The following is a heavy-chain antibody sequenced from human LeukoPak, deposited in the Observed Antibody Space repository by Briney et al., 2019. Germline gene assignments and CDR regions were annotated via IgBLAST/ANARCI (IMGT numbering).Heavy chain of an antibody. V-gene: IGHV1-2*02. CDR2: INPSSGVT. J-gene: IGHJ4*02. CDR1: GYTFTAYY. Sequence: ASVKVSCKASGYTFTAYYIHWVRQAPGQGLESMGWINPSSGVTKYAQKFQGRITVTRDTSISTAYMELSRLRSDDTAVYYCATHAWEFDYWGQGTLVTVSS. D-gene: IGHD1-26*01. CDR3: ATHAWEFDY.